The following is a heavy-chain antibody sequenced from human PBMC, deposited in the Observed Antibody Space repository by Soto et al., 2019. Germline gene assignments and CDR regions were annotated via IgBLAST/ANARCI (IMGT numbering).Heavy chain of an antibody. Sequence: PSETLSLTCAVYGGSFSGYYWSWIRQPPGKGLEWIGEINHSGSTNYNPPLKSRVTISVDTSKNQFSLKLSSVTAADTAVYYCARFSITMVRGVRDYYGMDVWGQGTTVTVSS. V-gene: IGHV4-34*01. J-gene: IGHJ6*02. CDR3: ARFSITMVRGVRDYYGMDV. D-gene: IGHD3-10*01. CDR1: GGSFSGYY. CDR2: INHSGST.